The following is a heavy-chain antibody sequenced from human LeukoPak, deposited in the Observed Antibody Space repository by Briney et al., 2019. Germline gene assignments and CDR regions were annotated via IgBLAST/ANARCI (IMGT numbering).Heavy chain of an antibody. D-gene: IGHD1-26*01. CDR2: IYSGGST. CDR3: AKDSYNSGWGNYFDY. CDR1: GFTVSSNY. J-gene: IGHJ4*02. V-gene: IGHV3-53*05. Sequence: QPGGSLRLSCAASGFTVSSNYMSWVRQAPGKGLEWVSVIYSGGSTYYADSVKGRFTISGDNSKSTLYLQMNSLRAEDTAIYYCAKDSYNSGWGNYFDYWGQGTLATVSS.